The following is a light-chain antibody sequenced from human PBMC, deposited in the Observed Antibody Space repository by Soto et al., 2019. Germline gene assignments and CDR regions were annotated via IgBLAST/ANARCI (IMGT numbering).Light chain of an antibody. CDR3: QQYNNWPFIT. V-gene: IGKV3-15*01. J-gene: IGKJ5*01. CDR2: GAS. Sequence: EIVMTQSPATLSVSPGERATLSCRASQSVRGNLDWYQPKPGQSPMLLIYGASSRATGIPVRFRGSGSGTDFTLTISYLQSEDFAVYYCQQYNNWPFITFGQGTRLEIK. CDR1: QSVRGN.